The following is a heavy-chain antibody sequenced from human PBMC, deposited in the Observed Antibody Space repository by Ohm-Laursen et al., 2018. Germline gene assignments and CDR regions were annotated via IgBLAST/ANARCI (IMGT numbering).Heavy chain of an antibody. CDR2: IYYSGST. D-gene: IGHD6-19*01. Sequence: SDTLSLTCTVSGGSISSYYWSWIRQPPGKGLEWIGYIYYSGSTNYNPSLKSRVTISVDTSKNQFSLKLSSVTAADTAVYYCARQPHLPYSSGWYFWFDPWGQGTLVTVSS. CDR3: ARQPHLPYSSGWYFWFDP. J-gene: IGHJ5*02. V-gene: IGHV4-59*08. CDR1: GGSISSYY.